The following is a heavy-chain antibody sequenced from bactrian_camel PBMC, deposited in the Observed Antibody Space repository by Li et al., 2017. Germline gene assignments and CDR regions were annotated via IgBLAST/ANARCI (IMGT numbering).Heavy chain of an antibody. Sequence: VQLVESGGDLVQPGGSLRLSCAASGFDFSTYRMAWVRQTPQRGLEWVSLITTGADTYYIDSVKGRFTISGDNAKNTVYLQMNSLKPEDTAVYYCVRNLVASTNEEPYWGQGTQVTVS. CDR3: VRNLVASTNEEPY. D-gene: IGHD7*01. CDR1: GFDFSTYR. V-gene: IGHV3S40*01. CDR2: ITTGADT. J-gene: IGHJ4*01.